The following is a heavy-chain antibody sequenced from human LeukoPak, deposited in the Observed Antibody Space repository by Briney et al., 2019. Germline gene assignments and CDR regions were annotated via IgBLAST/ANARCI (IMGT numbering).Heavy chain of an antibody. D-gene: IGHD6-13*01. CDR1: GFTFSSYA. J-gene: IGHJ4*02. CDR3: VRTWGSGYSAPPGD. Sequence: GESLRLSCAASGFTFSSYAMQWVRQAPGKGLEWVALISYDGNNKYYADSVKGRFTISRDNSKNTLYLQMNSLGAEDTAVYYCVRTWGSGYSAPPGDWGQGSLVTVSS. V-gene: IGHV3-30-3*01. CDR2: ISYDGNNK.